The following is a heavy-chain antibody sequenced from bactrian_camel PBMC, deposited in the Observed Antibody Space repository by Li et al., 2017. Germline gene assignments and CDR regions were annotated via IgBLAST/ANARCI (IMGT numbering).Heavy chain of an antibody. Sequence: QVQLVESGGGLVQPGGSLTLTCAAPGSHSTATCMGWFRQTPGNKREGVAVLDREGMIRYDDSVKGRFTISKDKKTLYLQMGSLKGEDTAMYYCAADIRAKGNRRMSPSFWSDWGQGTQVTVS. CDR2: LDREGMI. CDR1: GSHSTATC. J-gene: IGHJ4*01. V-gene: IGHV3S53*01. D-gene: IGHD1*01. CDR3: AADIRAKGNRRMSPSFWSD.